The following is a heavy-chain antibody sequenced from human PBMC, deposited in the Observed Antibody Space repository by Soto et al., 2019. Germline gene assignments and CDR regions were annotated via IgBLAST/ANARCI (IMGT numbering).Heavy chain of an antibody. D-gene: IGHD3-16*02. CDR1: GYTFTSYA. CDR3: ARARGPIMITFGGVIVRRNYYYYGMDV. V-gene: IGHV1-69*13. CDR2: IIPIFGTA. J-gene: IGHJ6*02. Sequence: SVKFSCKASGYTFTSYAISWVRQAPGQGLEWMGGIIPIFGTANYAQKFQGRVTITADESTSTAYMELSSLRSEDTAVYYCARARGPIMITFGGVIVRRNYYYYGMDVWGQGTTVTVSS.